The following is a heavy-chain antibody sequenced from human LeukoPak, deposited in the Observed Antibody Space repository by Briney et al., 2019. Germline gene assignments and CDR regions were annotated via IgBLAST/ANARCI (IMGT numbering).Heavy chain of an antibody. Sequence: GASVKVSCKASGYTFTSYGISWVRQAPGQGLEWMGWIIAYNGNTNYAQKLQCRVTMTTDTSTRTAYMELRSVRSEDTAVYYCARPSLGYSSSSRGGFDYWGQGTLVTVSS. CDR1: GYTFTSYG. V-gene: IGHV1-18*01. CDR2: IIAYNGNT. J-gene: IGHJ4*02. D-gene: IGHD6-6*01. CDR3: ARPSLGYSSSSRGGFDY.